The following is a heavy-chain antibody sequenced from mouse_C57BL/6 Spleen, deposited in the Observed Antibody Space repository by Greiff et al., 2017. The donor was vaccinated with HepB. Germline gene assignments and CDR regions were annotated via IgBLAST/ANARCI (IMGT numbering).Heavy chain of an antibody. V-gene: IGHV1-82*01. Sequence: QVQLQQSGPELVKPGASVKISCKASGYAFSSSWMNWVKQRPGKGLEWIGRIYPGDGDTNYNGKFKGKATLTAYKSSSTASMQLSSLTSKDSAVYFCARAGRGYYAMDYWGQGTSVTVSS. CDR1: GYAFSSSW. CDR3: ARAGRGYYAMDY. CDR2: IYPGDGDT. J-gene: IGHJ4*01.